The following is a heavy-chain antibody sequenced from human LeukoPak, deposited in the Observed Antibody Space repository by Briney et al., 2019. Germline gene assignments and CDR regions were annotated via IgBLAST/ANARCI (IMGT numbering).Heavy chain of an antibody. J-gene: IGHJ4*02. Sequence: EASVKVSCKVSGYTLTELSMHWVRQAPGKGLEWMGGFDPEDGETIYAQKFQGRVTMTEDTSTDTAYMELSSLRSEDTAVYYCATHPYYYEPGTAFDYWGQGTLVTVSS. CDR1: GYTLTELS. V-gene: IGHV1-24*01. CDR2: FDPEDGET. CDR3: ATHPYYYEPGTAFDY. D-gene: IGHD3-22*01.